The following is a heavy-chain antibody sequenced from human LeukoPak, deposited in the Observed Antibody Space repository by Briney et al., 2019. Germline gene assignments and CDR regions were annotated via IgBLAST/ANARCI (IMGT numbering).Heavy chain of an antibody. Sequence: GGSLRLSCAASGFTFSNYWMSWVRQAPGKGLEWVANINQDGSEKYYVDSVKGRFNISRDSAKKSLYLQMNSLRAEDTAVYYCARDGGNYFDYWGQGILVTVSS. CDR2: INQDGSEK. V-gene: IGHV3-7*04. CDR1: GFTFSNYW. D-gene: IGHD4-23*01. CDR3: ARDGGNYFDY. J-gene: IGHJ4*02.